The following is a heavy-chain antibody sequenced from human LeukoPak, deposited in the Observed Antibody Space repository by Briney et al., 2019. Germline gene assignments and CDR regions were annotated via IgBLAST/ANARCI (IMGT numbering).Heavy chain of an antibody. CDR2: ISAYNGNT. CDR1: GYSFTSYG. V-gene: IGHV1-18*01. J-gene: IGHJ4*02. CDR3: ARDWYYYDSSGSHFPDY. D-gene: IGHD3-22*01. Sequence: RASVKVSCKASGYSFTSYGISCVRQAPGQGLEGMGWISAYNGNTNYPQKLQGRVTMTTETSTSTAYMELRSLRSDATAVYYCARDWYYYDSSGSHFPDYWGQGTLVTVSS.